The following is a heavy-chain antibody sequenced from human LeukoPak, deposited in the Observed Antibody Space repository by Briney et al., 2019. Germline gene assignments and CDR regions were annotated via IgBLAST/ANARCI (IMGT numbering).Heavy chain of an antibody. CDR3: AKDRAGTPWAD. CDR1: GFTFTTYS. V-gene: IGHV3-23*01. CDR2: INPGGVSR. D-gene: IGHD1-1*01. J-gene: IGHJ4*02. Sequence: PGGSLRLSCAASGFTFTTYSMTWVRQAPGKGLEWVSSINPGGVSRYYADSVRGRFTISRDNSENTVSLQTNSLRTDDTAMYYCAKDRAGTPWADWGQGTLVTVSS.